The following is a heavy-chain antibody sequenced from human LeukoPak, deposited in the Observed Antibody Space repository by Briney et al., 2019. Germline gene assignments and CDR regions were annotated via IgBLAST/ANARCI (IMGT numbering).Heavy chain of an antibody. J-gene: IGHJ4*02. CDR1: GGSISSYY. CDR2: IYYSGST. CDR3: ARYSEIYYYDSSGYDY. Sequence: PSETLSLTCTVSGGSISSYYWSWIRQPPGKGLEWIGYIYYSGSTYYNPSLKSRVTISVDTSKNQFSLKLSSVTAADTAVYYCARYSEIYYYDSSGYDYWGQGTLVTVSS. V-gene: IGHV4-30-4*08. D-gene: IGHD3-22*01.